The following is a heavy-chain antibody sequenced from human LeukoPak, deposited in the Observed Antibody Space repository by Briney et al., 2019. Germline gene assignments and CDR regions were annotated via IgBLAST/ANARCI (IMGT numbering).Heavy chain of an antibody. V-gene: IGHV1-2*02. J-gene: IGHJ4*02. Sequence: GASVKVSCKAPGYXFTGYYMHWVREAPGQGLEWMGWINPNSGATNFAQKFQGRVTMTRDTSISTAYMELSRLRSDDTAVYYCASSITMIVVVTPAPNFDYWGQGTLVTVSS. CDR1: GYXFTGYY. D-gene: IGHD3-22*01. CDR3: ASSITMIVVVTPAPNFDY. CDR2: INPNSGAT.